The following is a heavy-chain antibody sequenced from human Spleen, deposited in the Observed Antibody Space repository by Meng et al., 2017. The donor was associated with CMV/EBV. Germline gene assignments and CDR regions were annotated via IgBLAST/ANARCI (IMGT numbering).Heavy chain of an antibody. D-gene: IGHD2-8*02. Sequence: QLQLPGSGPGLVKPSETLSLTCAVNGGSLSGAYWNWIRQPPGKGLEWIGEIIHGGSPSYNPSLKSRVTISIDTSKNQLSLMLSSVTAADTAVYYCARRPTGIDYWGQGTLVTVSS. CDR3: ARRPTGIDY. CDR1: GGSLSGAY. J-gene: IGHJ4*02. V-gene: IGHV4-34*12. CDR2: IIHGGSP.